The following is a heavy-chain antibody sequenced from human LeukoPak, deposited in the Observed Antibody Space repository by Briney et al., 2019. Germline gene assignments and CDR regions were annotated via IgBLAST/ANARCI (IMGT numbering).Heavy chain of an antibody. D-gene: IGHD4-11*01. V-gene: IGHV3-23*01. Sequence: GGSLRLSCAASGFTFSSTSMSWVRQAPGKGLEWVAVTVGGSDGTYYADSVKGRFTISRDNSNNTLYLQMDSLRAEDTAVYYCAKLTTSWGQGTLVTVSS. J-gene: IGHJ4*02. CDR1: GFTFSSTS. CDR2: TVGGSDGT. CDR3: AKLTTS.